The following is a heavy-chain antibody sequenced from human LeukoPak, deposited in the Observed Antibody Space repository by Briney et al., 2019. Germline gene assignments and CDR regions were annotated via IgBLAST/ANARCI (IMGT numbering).Heavy chain of an antibody. Sequence: PGGSLTLSCAASGLSLTSYEMNWARQTPGRGREWVSHFSSGGNTEYYADSVRGRFSMSRDNAKDSLYLEMNSLRAEDTAVYYCARDTVNGPFVISLDYWGQGALVTVSS. CDR3: ARDTVNGPFVISLDY. V-gene: IGHV3-48*03. J-gene: IGHJ4*02. CDR2: FSSGGNTE. CDR1: GLSLTSYE. D-gene: IGHD2-8*01.